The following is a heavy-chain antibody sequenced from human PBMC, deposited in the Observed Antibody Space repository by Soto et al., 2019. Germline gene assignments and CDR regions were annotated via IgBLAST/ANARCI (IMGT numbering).Heavy chain of an antibody. Sequence: DVQLVESGGGLVQPGGSLRLSCAASGFTFSSYSMNWVRQAPGKGLEWVSSISSSSSYIYYADSVKGRFTISRDNAKNSLYLQMNSLRAEDTAVYYCVSRVIVVVPAAIFYWGQGTLVTVSS. CDR1: GFTFSSYS. J-gene: IGHJ4*02. D-gene: IGHD2-2*01. CDR2: ISSSSSYI. CDR3: VSRVIVVVPAAIFY. V-gene: IGHV3-21*01.